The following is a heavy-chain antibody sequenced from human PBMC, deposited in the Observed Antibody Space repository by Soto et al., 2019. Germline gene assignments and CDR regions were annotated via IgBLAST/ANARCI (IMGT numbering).Heavy chain of an antibody. J-gene: IGHJ3*02. CDR3: ATLRGSGWTTDAFDI. CDR1: GFTFSSYA. CDR2: ISGSGGST. D-gene: IGHD6-19*01. V-gene: IGHV3-23*01. Sequence: LRLSCAASGFTFSSYAMSWVRQAPGKGLEWVSAISGSGGSTYYADSVKGRFTISRDNSKNTLYLQMNSLRAEDTAVYYCATLRGSGWTTDAFDIWGQGTMVTVSS.